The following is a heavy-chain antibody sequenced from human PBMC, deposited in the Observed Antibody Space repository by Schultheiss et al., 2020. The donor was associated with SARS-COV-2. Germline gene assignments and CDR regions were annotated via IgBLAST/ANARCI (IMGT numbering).Heavy chain of an antibody. CDR2: ISYDGSNK. Sequence: GGSLRLSCAASGLTFNRHAMHWVRQAPGKGLEWVAVISYDGSNKDYADSVKGRFTISRDNSKNTLYLQMNSLRAEDTAVYYCATAPYTSGWFDYWGRGTLVTVSS. V-gene: IGHV3-30*04. J-gene: IGHJ4*02. CDR3: ATAPYTSGWFDY. D-gene: IGHD6-19*01. CDR1: GLTFNRHA.